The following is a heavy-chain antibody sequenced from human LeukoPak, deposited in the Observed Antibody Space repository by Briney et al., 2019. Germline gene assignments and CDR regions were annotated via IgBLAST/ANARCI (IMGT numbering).Heavy chain of an antibody. CDR1: GFTFSSYS. D-gene: IGHD3-3*01. CDR2: ISSSSSTI. CDR3: AAVQRRTFWSGYYNRGGVPFDY. J-gene: IGHJ4*02. Sequence: PGGSLRLSCAASGFTFSSYSMNWVRQAPGKGLEWVSYISSSSSTIYYADSVKGRFTISRDNSKNTLHLQMNSLRAEDTAVYYCAAVQRRTFWSGYYNRGGVPFDYWGQGTLVTVSS. V-gene: IGHV3-48*01.